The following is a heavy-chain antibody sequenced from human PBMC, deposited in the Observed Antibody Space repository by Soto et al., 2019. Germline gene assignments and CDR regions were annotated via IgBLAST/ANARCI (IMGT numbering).Heavy chain of an antibody. CDR1: GYSISSGYY. CDR3: ARLAPIAAADGMDV. V-gene: IGHV4-38-2*01. D-gene: IGHD6-13*01. CDR2: IYHSGST. Sequence: EPLSLTCAVSGYSISSGYYWGWIRQSPGKGLEWIGSIYHSGSTYYNPSLKSRVIISVDTSKNQFSLKLSSVTAADTAVYYCARLAPIAAADGMDVWGQGTTVTVSS. J-gene: IGHJ6*02.